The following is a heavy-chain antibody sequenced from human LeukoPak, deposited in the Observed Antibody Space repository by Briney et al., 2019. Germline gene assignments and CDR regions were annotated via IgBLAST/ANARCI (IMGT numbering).Heavy chain of an antibody. J-gene: IGHJ4*02. D-gene: IGHD6-19*01. CDR2: INHSGST. V-gene: IGHV4-34*01. Sequence: SETLSLTCAVYGGSFSGYYWSWIRQPPGKGLEWIGEINHSGSTNYNPSLKSRVTISVDTSKNQFSLKLSSVTAADTAVYYCARAVAGRVDYWGQGTLVTVSP. CDR1: GGSFSGYY. CDR3: ARAVAGRVDY.